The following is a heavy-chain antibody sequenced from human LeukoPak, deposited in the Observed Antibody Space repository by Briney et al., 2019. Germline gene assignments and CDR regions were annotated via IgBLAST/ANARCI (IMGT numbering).Heavy chain of an antibody. CDR3: ARRGKYTYNQWFDP. V-gene: IGHV5-51*01. CDR2: IFPGDSDT. Sequence: GESLKISCEGSGYSFATYWIGWVRQMPGKGLEWEGIIFPGDSDTRYSPSFQGQATISADKSINTAYLQWSSLQASDTAIYYCARRGKYTYNQWFDPWGQGTLVTVSS. CDR1: GYSFATYW. D-gene: IGHD5-18*01. J-gene: IGHJ5*02.